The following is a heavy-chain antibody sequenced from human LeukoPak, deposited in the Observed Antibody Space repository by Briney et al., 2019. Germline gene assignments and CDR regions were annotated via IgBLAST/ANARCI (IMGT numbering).Heavy chain of an antibody. J-gene: IGHJ4*02. CDR2: IWYDGSNK. V-gene: IGHV3-33*01. CDR1: GFTFSSFG. CDR3: VRVRVATMGPPDY. D-gene: IGHD5-12*01. Sequence: PGGSLRPSCAASGFTFSSFGLHWVRQAPGKGLEWVAVIWYDGSNKKYVDSVKGRFTISRDNSKNTLYLQMNSLRAEDTAVYYCVRVRVATMGPPDYWGQGTLVTVSS.